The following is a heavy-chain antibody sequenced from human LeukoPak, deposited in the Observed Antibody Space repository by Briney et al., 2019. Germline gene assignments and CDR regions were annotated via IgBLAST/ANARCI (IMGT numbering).Heavy chain of an antibody. V-gene: IGHV1-2*06. CDR2: INPNSGGT. J-gene: IGHJ4*02. Sequence: ASVKVSCKASGGTFSSYAISWVRQAPGQGLEWMGRINPNSGGTDYAQKFQGRVTMTRDTSISTAYMELSRLRSDDTAVYYCASESGFGELSEGSDYWGQGTLVTVSS. D-gene: IGHD3-10*01. CDR1: GGTFSSYA. CDR3: ASESGFGELSEGSDY.